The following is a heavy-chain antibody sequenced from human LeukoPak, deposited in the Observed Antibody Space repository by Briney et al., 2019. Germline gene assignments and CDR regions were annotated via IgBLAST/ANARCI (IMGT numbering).Heavy chain of an antibody. Sequence: GGSLRLSCAASGFTFSSCAMSWVRQAPGKGLEWVSAISGSGGSTYYADSVKGRFTISRDNSKNTLYLQMNSLRAEDTAVYYCAKSRSASSGYYLYYFDYWGQGTLVTVSS. CDR3: AKSRSASSGYYLYYFDY. CDR1: GFTFSSCA. V-gene: IGHV3-23*01. J-gene: IGHJ4*02. D-gene: IGHD3-22*01. CDR2: ISGSGGST.